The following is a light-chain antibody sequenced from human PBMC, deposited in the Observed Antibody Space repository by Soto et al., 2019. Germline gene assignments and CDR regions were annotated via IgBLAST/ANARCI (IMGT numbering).Light chain of an antibody. CDR1: SSDVGDYNY. CDR2: EVS. CDR3: SSFTSSITVL. Sequence: QSALTQPASVSGSPGQSITISCTGTSSDVGDYNYVSWYQHHPGKAPKLMIYEVSNRPSGVSNRFSGSKSGNTASLTISGLPAEDEADYYCSSFTSSITVLFGGGTKLTVL. V-gene: IGLV2-14*01. J-gene: IGLJ2*01.